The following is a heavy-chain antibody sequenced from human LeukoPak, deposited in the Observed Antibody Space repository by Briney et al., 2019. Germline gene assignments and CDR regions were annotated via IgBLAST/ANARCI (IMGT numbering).Heavy chain of an antibody. CDR3: AREGADAFDI. V-gene: IGHV4-61*02. D-gene: IGHD4/OR15-4a*01. CDR1: GDSISSDNYY. J-gene: IGHJ3*02. Sequence: SETLSLTCTVSGDSISSDNYYWSWIRQPAGTGLEWIGRIYTSGSTNYNPSLKSRVTISVDTSKNQFSLKLSSVTAADTAVYYCAREGADAFDIWGQGTMVTVSS. CDR2: IYTSGST.